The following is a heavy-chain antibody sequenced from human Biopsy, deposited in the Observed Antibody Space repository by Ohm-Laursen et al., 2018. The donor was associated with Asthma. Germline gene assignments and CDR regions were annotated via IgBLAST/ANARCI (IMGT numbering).Heavy chain of an antibody. J-gene: IGHJ1*01. CDR2: IKHDGSEK. D-gene: IGHD3-3*02. V-gene: IGHV3-7*01. Sequence: SLRLSCAASGFTFGDYWMSWVRQVPGKGLEWVANIKHDGSEKNHVDSLKGRFTISRDNAKNSLYLQMNSLSAEDTAVYYCARTFHFWSPYHAEHYQLWDQGTLVTVSS. CDR3: ARTFHFWSPYHAEHYQL. CDR1: GFTFGDYW.